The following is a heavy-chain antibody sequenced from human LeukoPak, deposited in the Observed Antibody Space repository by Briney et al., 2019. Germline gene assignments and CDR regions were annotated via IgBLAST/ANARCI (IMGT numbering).Heavy chain of an antibody. Sequence: KPSETPSLTCTVSGGSISSYYWSWIRQPPGKGLEWIGYIYYSGSTNYNPSLKSRVTISVDTSKNQFSLKLSSVTAADTAVYYCARGPRSDGAFDIWGQGTMVTVSS. CDR3: ARGPRSDGAFDI. V-gene: IGHV4-59*01. D-gene: IGHD3-16*01. CDR1: GGSISSYY. CDR2: IYYSGST. J-gene: IGHJ3*02.